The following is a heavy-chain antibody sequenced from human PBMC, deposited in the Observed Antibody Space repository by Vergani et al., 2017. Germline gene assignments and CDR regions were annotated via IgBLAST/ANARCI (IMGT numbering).Heavy chain of an antibody. CDR2: INPNSGDT. Sequence: QVQLVQSGAEVKKPGASVTVSCKTSGYTFTAHYIHWVRQAPGQGLEWMGLINPNSGDTNYAQKFQSRVTMTRDTSISTAYMELSRLRSDDTAVYYCARVGYSSGWYRPYYFDYWGQGTLVTVSS. CDR1: GYTFTAHY. V-gene: IGHV1-2*02. D-gene: IGHD6-19*01. CDR3: ARVGYSSGWYRPYYFDY. J-gene: IGHJ4*02.